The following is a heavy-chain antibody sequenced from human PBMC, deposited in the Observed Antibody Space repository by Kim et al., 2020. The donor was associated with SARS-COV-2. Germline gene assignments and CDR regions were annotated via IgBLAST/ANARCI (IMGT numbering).Heavy chain of an antibody. D-gene: IGHD3-16*01. CDR2: IYSSSST. Sequence: SETLSLTCSVYGDSVSSASYYWTWIRQPPGKGLEWIGNIYSSSSTNYNPSLKSRVTISVDTSQNHFSLNLHSLTAADTAVYYCANLGLYSSYDRGSRGDYWGQGILVTVSS. CDR3: ANLGLYSSYDRGSRGDY. J-gene: IGHJ4*02. V-gene: IGHV4-61*03. CDR1: GDSVSSASYY.